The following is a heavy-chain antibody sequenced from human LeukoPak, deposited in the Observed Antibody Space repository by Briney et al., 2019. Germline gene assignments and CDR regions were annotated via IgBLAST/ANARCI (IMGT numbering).Heavy chain of an antibody. CDR1: GGSFSGYD. J-gene: IGHJ4*02. V-gene: IGHV4-34*01. CDR3: ARGVARNYYGSGSPLGY. Sequence: SETLSLTCAVYGGSFSGYDWSWIRQPPGKGLEWIGEINHSGSTNYNPSLKSRVTISVDTSKNQFSLKLSSVTAADTAVYYCARGVARNYYGSGSPLGYWGQGTLVTVSS. D-gene: IGHD3-10*01. CDR2: INHSGST.